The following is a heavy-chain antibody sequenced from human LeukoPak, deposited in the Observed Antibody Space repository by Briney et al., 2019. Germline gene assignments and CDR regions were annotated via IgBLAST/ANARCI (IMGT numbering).Heavy chain of an antibody. Sequence: GGSLRLSCAASGFTFSDYIMNWVRQAPGKGLEWVSSIINSSPSVYYADSVKGRFTISRDNAKNSLYLQMNNLRAEDTAVYYCARDGRATVTHDYWGQGTLVTVSS. D-gene: IGHD4-17*01. V-gene: IGHV3-21*01. CDR1: GFTFSDYI. CDR3: ARDGRATVTHDY. J-gene: IGHJ4*02. CDR2: IINSSPSV.